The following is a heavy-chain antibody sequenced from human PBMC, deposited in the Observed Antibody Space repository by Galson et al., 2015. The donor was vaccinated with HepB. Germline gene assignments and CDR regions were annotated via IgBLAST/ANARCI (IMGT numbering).Heavy chain of an antibody. Sequence: SVKVSCKASGYTFTNYVVHWVRQAPGQRLEWMGWINGGNGNTKYSQKLQGRVTIIRDTSVSTAYMELSSLRSEDTAVYYCASFHLKYSYYYYGMDVWGQGTTVTVSS. J-gene: IGHJ6*02. D-gene: IGHD2-15*01. V-gene: IGHV1-3*01. CDR3: ASFHLKYSYYYYGMDV. CDR1: GYTFTNYV. CDR2: INGGNGNT.